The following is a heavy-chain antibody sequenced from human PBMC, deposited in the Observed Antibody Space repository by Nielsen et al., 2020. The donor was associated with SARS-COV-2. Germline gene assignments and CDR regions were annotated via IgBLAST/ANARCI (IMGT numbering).Heavy chain of an antibody. CDR3: AIASSWYTGLDY. Sequence: GESLKISCAASGFTFSSYAMHWVRQAPGKGLEWVAVISYDGSNKYYADSVKGRFTISRDNSKNTLYLQMNSLRAEDTAVYYCAIASSWYTGLDYWGQGTLVTVSS. CDR1: GFTFSSYA. D-gene: IGHD6-13*01. V-gene: IGHV3-30-3*01. J-gene: IGHJ4*02. CDR2: ISYDGSNK.